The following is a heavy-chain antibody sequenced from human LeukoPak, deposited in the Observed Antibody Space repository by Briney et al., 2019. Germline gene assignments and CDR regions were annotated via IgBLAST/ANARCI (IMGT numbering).Heavy chain of an antibody. CDR1: GFTFSSYG. CDR2: ISGSGGST. CDR3: ASLGITMVRGVISYYGLDV. D-gene: IGHD3-10*01. J-gene: IGHJ6*02. V-gene: IGHV3-23*01. Sequence: GGSLRLSCAASGFTFSSYGMHWARQAPGKGLEWVSAISGSGGSTYYADSVKGRFTISRDNSKNTLYLQMNSLRAEDTAVYYCASLGITMVRGVISYYGLDVWGQGTTVTVSS.